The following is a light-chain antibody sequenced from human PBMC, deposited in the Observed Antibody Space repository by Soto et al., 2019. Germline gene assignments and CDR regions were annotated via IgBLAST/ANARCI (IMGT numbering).Light chain of an antibody. J-gene: IGLJ2*01. Sequence: QSVLTQSPSASASLGPSVKLTCTLSSGHRSNAVAWHQHQPGKGPSYLMRVDSVGSHRKVDGIPDGFSGSSSGAERYLAIASLQSEDDADCYFRGCDRQVVFGGGTKLTVL. CDR3: RGCDRQVV. CDR2: VDSVGSH. V-gene: IGLV4-69*01. CDR1: SGHRSNA.